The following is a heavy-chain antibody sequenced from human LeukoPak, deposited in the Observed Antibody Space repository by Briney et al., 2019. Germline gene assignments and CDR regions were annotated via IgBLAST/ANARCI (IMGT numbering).Heavy chain of an antibody. J-gene: IGHJ4*02. CDR3: ARAGDYYSTGDC. Sequence: LSCXXAGFIIXDHYMDWVRPAPGKGLEWVGRSINKANSYSTEYAASVKGRFTISRNDSKNSLYLQMNSLKTEDTAVYYCARAGDYYSTGDCWGQGTLVTVSS. CDR1: GFIIXDHY. V-gene: IGHV3-72*01. CDR2: SINKANSYST. D-gene: IGHD3-22*01.